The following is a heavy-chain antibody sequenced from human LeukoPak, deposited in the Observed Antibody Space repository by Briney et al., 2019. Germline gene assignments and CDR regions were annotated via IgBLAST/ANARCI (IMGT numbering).Heavy chain of an antibody. CDR3: ARGLRWGYYYGSGVDY. CDR1: GGSFSGYY. CDR2: INHSGST. J-gene: IGHJ4*02. V-gene: IGHV4-34*01. D-gene: IGHD3-10*01. Sequence: SETLSLTCALYGGSFSGYYWSWIRQPPGKGLEWIGEINHSGSTNYNPSFKCRVTISVDTSKIQFSLKLSSVTAADMAVYYCARGLRWGYYYGSGVDYWGQGTLVTVSS.